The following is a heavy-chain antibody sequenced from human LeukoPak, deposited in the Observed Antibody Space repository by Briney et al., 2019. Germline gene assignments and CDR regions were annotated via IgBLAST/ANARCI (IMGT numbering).Heavy chain of an antibody. CDR1: GGSISSYY. V-gene: IGHV4-59*01. J-gene: IGHJ4*02. CDR3: ARGLLVGNTGYYFDY. D-gene: IGHD1-26*01. Sequence: SETLSVTCTVSGGSISSYYWSWIRQPPGKGLEWIGYISYSGNTNYNPSLKSRVTISVDTSKTQFSLKLSSVTAADTAVYYCARGLLVGNTGYYFDYWGQGTLVTVSS. CDR2: ISYSGNT.